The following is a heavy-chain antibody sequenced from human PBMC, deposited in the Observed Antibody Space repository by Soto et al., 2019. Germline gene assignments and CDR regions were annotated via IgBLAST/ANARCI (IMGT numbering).Heavy chain of an antibody. CDR2: IYPGDSDT. CDR3: AKQGSGNGWDNYDS. CDR1: GYTFSLYW. V-gene: IGHV5-51*01. D-gene: IGHD6-19*01. Sequence: GESLKISCKASGYTFSLYWIGWVRQLPGKGLEWMGVIYPGDSDTRYSPSFQGQVIISADKSTSTTYLQWNSLKASDTAMYYCAKQGSGNGWDNYDSWSQGTLVTVSS. J-gene: IGHJ1*01.